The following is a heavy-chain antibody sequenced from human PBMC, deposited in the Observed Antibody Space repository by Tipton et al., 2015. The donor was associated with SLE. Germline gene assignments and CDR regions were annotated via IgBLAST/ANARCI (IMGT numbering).Heavy chain of an antibody. V-gene: IGHV4-4*07. CDR2: IYASGST. CDR3: ASLRYSSSSFFDY. Sequence: LRLSCTVSDGSISDYYWTWIRQPAGEGLEWIGRIYASGSTNYNPSLRSRVAMSVDTSKSHFSLKLNSVTAADTAVYYCASLRYSSSSFFDYWGQGTLVTVSS. D-gene: IGHD6-6*01. CDR1: DGSISDYY. J-gene: IGHJ4*02.